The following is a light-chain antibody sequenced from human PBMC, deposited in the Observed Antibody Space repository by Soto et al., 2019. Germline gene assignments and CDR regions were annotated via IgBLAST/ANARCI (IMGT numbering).Light chain of an antibody. Sequence: TVYTHSPRILSLSTGERASLSCGASQSISSSFLAWYQQKPGQAPRLLIYGASSRATGIPDRFSGSGSGTDFTLTIRRLEPEDFAVYYCQQYGSSYPWTFGQGTKVDIK. CDR1: QSISSSF. CDR3: QQYGSSYPWT. V-gene: IGKV3-20*01. J-gene: IGKJ1*01. CDR2: GAS.